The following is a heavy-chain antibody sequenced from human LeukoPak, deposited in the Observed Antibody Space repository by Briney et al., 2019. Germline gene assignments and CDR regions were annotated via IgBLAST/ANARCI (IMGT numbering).Heavy chain of an antibody. J-gene: IGHJ4*02. D-gene: IGHD4-11*01. V-gene: IGHV4-39*01. CDR1: GGSISNIRSY. Sequence: SETLSLTCTVSGGSISNIRSYWGWLRQPPGTGLEWIGSFYYSGSTYYNPSLKSRVTISVDTSKNQFSLKLGSVTAADTAVYYCARGQSQPNYSNCEFDYWGQGTLVTVSS. CDR3: ARGQSQPNYSNCEFDY. CDR2: FYYSGST.